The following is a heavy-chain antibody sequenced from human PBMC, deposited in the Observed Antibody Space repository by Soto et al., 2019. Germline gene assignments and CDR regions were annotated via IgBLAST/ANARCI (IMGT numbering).Heavy chain of an antibody. V-gene: IGHV1-18*01. J-gene: IGHJ4*02. Sequence: ASVKVSCKASGYTLSSYGINWVRQAPGQGLERMGWISAYNGNTKYAQNLQGRVTMTTDTSTSTAYMELRSLRSDDTAVYYCARDVPLYSEFTVYFDYWGQGTLVTVSS. CDR1: GYTLSSYG. CDR3: ARDVPLYSEFTVYFDY. D-gene: IGHD4-4*01. CDR2: ISAYNGNT.